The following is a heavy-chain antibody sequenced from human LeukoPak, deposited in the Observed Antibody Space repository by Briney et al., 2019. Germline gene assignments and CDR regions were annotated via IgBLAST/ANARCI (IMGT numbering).Heavy chain of an antibody. D-gene: IGHD4-17*01. CDR1: GGSFSGYY. J-gene: IGHJ4*02. V-gene: IGHV4-34*01. Sequence: SETLSLTCAVYGGSFSGYYWSWIRQPPGKGMEWIGEINHSGSTNYNPSLKSRVTISVDTSKNQFSLKLSSVTAADTAVYYCARGWSYGDYDPAIYFDYWGQGTLVTVSS. CDR3: ARGWSYGDYDPAIYFDY. CDR2: INHSGST.